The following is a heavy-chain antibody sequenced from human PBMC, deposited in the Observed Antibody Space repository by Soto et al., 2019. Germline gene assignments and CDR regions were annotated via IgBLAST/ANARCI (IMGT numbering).Heavy chain of an antibody. CDR3: AHRRTGDLIDY. D-gene: IGHD2-21*01. J-gene: IGHJ4*02. Sequence: QITLKESGTALVKPTQTLTLTCTFSGFSLTTRGVGVGWIRQPPRKALEWLALIYWDDDRRYSPSLKSRLTITKDTSKSQVVLTMTNMGPVDTATYYCAHRRTGDLIDYLGQGTLVTVSS. CDR2: IYWDDDR. V-gene: IGHV2-5*02. CDR1: GFSLTTRGVG.